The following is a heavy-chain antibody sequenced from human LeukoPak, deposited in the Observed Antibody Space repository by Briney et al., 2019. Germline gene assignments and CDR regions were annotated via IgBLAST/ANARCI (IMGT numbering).Heavy chain of an antibody. CDR3: ARQSRRATSDF. J-gene: IGHJ4*02. CDR2: VFYNGKT. CDR1: GDSISTSNYY. D-gene: IGHD2-2*01. Sequence: PSETLSLTCTVSGDSISTSNYYWGWVPQPPGKGLEWIGSVFYNGKTYSNAPLKSRVTMSADTSKNQFSLKLTSVTAADTAVYYCARQSRRATSDFWGQGTLVTVSS. V-gene: IGHV4-39*01.